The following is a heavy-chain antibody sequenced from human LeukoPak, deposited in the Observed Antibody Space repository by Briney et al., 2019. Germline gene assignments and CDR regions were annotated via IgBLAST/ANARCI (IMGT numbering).Heavy chain of an antibody. V-gene: IGHV1-46*01. J-gene: IGHJ3*02. CDR2: INPSGGST. CDR1: GYTFTSYN. Sequence: ASVKVSCKASGYTFTSYNIHWVRQAPGQGLEWMGTINPSGGSTNYAQNFQGRVTITADESSSTAYMELSSLRSDDTAVYYCARDRRDIVVVPAADHAFDIWGQGTMVTVSS. CDR3: ARDRRDIVVVPAADHAFDI. D-gene: IGHD2-2*01.